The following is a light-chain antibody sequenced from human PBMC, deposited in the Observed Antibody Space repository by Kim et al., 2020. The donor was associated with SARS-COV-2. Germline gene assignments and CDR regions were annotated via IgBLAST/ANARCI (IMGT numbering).Light chain of an antibody. CDR2: LNSDGSH. CDR3: QTWGTGHVV. CDR1: SGHSSYA. V-gene: IGLV4-69*01. Sequence: QLVLTQSPSASASLGASVKLTCTLSSGHSSYAIAWHQQQPEKGPRYLMKLNSDGSHSKGDGIPDRFSGSSSGAERYLTISSLQSEDEADYYCQTWGTGHVVFGGGTQLTVL. J-gene: IGLJ2*01.